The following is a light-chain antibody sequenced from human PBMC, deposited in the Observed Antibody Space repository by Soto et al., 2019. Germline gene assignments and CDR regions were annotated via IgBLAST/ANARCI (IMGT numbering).Light chain of an antibody. V-gene: IGKV1-39*01. J-gene: IGKJ4*01. Sequence: DIQMTQSPSSLSASVGDRVTITCRASQNIISYLNWYQHKPGRAPDLLIYAASSLQGGVPSRFSASGSGTDFTLTISSLQPEDFATYYCQQSYSLPLAFRGGPKVDIK. CDR1: QNIISY. CDR2: AAS. CDR3: QQSYSLPLA.